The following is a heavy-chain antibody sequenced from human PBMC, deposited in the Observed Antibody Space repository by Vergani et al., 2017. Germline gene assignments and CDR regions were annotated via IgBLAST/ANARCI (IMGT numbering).Heavy chain of an antibody. D-gene: IGHD2-15*01. CDR2: IFYSGST. Sequence: QVQLQESGPGLVKPSETLSLTCTVSGGSISSYYWSWIRQPPGKGLEWIGYIFYSGSTNYNPSLKSRVTISVDTSKNQFSLKLSSVTAADTAVYYCAKVAVGTGWYFDLWGRGTLVTVSS. J-gene: IGHJ2*01. CDR3: AKVAVGTGWYFDL. V-gene: IGHV4-59*01. CDR1: GGSISSYY.